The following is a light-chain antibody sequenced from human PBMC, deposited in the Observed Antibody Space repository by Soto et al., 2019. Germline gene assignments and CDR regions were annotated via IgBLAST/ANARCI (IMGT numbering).Light chain of an antibody. Sequence: DFQMTQSPSSLSASVGDRVTITCRTSQGISNYLAWYQQKPGKSPKLLIFGASTLQSGVPSRFSGSGAGTDLALTISGLQPEDVATYYCQRYDNVPLAFGQGTKLEI. CDR2: GAS. CDR1: QGISNY. CDR3: QRYDNVPLA. J-gene: IGKJ2*01. V-gene: IGKV1-27*01.